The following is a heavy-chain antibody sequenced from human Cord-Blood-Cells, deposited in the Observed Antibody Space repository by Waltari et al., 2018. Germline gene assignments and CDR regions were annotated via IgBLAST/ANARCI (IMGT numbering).Heavy chain of an antibody. J-gene: IGHJ4*02. CDR3: ARDSSNYFDY. V-gene: IGHV3-30-3*01. Sequence: QVQLVESGGGVVQPGRSLRLSCAASGFTFSSYAMNWVRQAPGKGLEWVAVISYDGSNKYYADSVKVRFTISRDNSKNTLYLQMNSLRAEDTAVYYCARDSSNYFDYWGQGTLVTVSS. CDR1: GFTFSSYA. CDR2: ISYDGSNK. D-gene: IGHD4-4*01.